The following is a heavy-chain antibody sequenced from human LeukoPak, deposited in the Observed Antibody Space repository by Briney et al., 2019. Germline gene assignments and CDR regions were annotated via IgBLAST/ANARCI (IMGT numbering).Heavy chain of an antibody. D-gene: IGHD1-26*01. CDR2: XXPILGIA. CDR3: AREYSHIVGATLLGD. V-gene: IGHV1-69*04. Sequence: KXXCXAXGGTFSSYTISWVRQAPGQGLEWMGXXXPILGIANYAQKFQGRVTITADKSTSTAYMELSSLRSEDTAVYYCAREYSHIVGATLLGDWGQGTLVTVSS. CDR1: GGTFSSYT. J-gene: IGHJ4*02.